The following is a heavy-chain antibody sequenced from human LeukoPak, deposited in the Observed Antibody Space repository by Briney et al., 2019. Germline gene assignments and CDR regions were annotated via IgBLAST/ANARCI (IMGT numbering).Heavy chain of an antibody. CDR3: AKESIAARPEKSPFDY. V-gene: IGHV3-33*06. Sequence: GRSLRLSSAASGFTFSSYGMHWVRQAPGKGLEWVAVIWYDGSNKYYADSVKGRFTISRDNSKNTLYLQMNSLRAEDTAVYYCAKESIAARPEKSPFDYWGQGTLVTVSS. CDR2: IWYDGSNK. D-gene: IGHD6-6*01. J-gene: IGHJ4*02. CDR1: GFTFSSYG.